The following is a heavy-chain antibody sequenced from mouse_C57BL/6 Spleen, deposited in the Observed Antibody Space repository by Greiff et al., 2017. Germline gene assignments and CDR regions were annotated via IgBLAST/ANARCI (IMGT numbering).Heavy chain of an antibody. V-gene: IGHV1-7*01. Sequence: QVHVKQSGAELAKPGASVKLSCKASGYTFTSYWMHWVKQRPGQGLEWIGYINPSSGYTKYNQKFKDKATLTADKSSSTAYMQLSSLTYEDSAVYYCAREADYYGSRDYWGQGTTLTASS. CDR1: GYTFTSYW. D-gene: IGHD1-1*01. J-gene: IGHJ2*01. CDR2: INPSSGYT. CDR3: AREADYYGSRDY.